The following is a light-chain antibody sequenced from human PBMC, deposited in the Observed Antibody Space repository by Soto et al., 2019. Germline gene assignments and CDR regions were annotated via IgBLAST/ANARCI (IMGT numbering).Light chain of an antibody. CDR1: GSNIGSNT. J-gene: IGLJ1*01. CDR2: SNN. Sequence: VLTQPPSASGTPGQRVTISCSGSGSNIGSNTVDWYQQLPGTAPKLLIYSNNQRPSGVPDRFSGSKSGTSASLAISGLQSEDEADYYCAAWDDSLNGYVFGTGTKVTVL. CDR3: AAWDDSLNGYV. V-gene: IGLV1-44*01.